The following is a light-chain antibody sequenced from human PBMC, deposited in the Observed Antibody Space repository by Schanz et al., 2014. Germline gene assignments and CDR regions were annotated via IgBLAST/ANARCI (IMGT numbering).Light chain of an antibody. CDR1: QSVNSDY. V-gene: IGKV3-20*01. Sequence: EIVMTQSPATLSVSPGERATLSCRASQSVNSDYLAWYQQRPGQAPRLLIYDASTRAPGIPDRFRGSGSWTGFSLSISRLQPEDSAVYYCQVYESPPLYTFGQGTKLES. CDR3: QVYESPPLYT. J-gene: IGKJ2*01. CDR2: DAS.